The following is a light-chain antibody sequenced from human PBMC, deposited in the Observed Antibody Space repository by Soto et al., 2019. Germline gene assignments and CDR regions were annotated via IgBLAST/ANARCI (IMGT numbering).Light chain of an antibody. Sequence: QSALTQPPSASGSPGQSVTISCTGTSSDVGGYNYVSWYQQHPDKAPKLMIYEVSKRPSGVPDRFSGSKSGKTASLTVSGLQAEDEADYYCSSYAGSNKVVFGGGTKLTV. J-gene: IGLJ2*01. V-gene: IGLV2-8*01. CDR3: SSYAGSNKVV. CDR2: EVS. CDR1: SSDVGGYNY.